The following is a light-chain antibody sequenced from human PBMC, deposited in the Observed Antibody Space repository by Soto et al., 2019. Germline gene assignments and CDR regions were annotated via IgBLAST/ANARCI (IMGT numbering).Light chain of an antibody. J-gene: IGLJ1*01. Sequence: QSVLTQPPSVSAAPGQKVTISCSGSSSNIGNNYVSWYQQLPGTAPKLLIYENNKRPSGVPDRFSGSKSGTSATLGITGLQTGEEADYYCGTWDSSLSAVYVFGTGTKVTVL. CDR3: GTWDSSLSAVYV. V-gene: IGLV1-51*02. CDR2: ENN. CDR1: SSNIGNNY.